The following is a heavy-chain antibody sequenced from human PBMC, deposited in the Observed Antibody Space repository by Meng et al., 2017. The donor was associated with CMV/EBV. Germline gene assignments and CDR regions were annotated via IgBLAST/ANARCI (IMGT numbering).Heavy chain of an antibody. V-gene: IGHV3-7*01. Sequence: GGSLRLSCAASGFTFSSYWMSWVRQAPGKGLEWVANIKQDGSEKYYVDSVKGRFTISRDNAKNSLYLQMNSLRAEDTAVYYCAREFIVVVPAAMVNWFDPWGQGTLVTVSS. CDR2: IKQDGSEK. CDR3: AREFIVVVPAAMVNWFDP. CDR1: GFTFSSYW. J-gene: IGHJ5*02. D-gene: IGHD2-2*01.